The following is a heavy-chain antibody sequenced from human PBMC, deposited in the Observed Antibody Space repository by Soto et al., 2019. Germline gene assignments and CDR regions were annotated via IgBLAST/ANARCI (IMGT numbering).Heavy chain of an antibody. D-gene: IGHD3-22*01. CDR1: GGSISSGGYY. J-gene: IGHJ4*02. CDR3: ASGDYYDSSGYYWYYFDY. Sequence: SETLSLTCTVSGGSISSGGYYWSWIRQHPXKGLEWIGYIYYSGSTYYNPSLKSRVTISVDTSKNQFSLKLSSVTAADTAVYYCASGDYYDSSGYYWYYFDYWGQGTLVTVFS. V-gene: IGHV4-31*03. CDR2: IYYSGST.